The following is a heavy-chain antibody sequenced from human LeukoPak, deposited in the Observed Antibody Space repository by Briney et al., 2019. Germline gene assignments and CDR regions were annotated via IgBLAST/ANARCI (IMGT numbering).Heavy chain of an antibody. V-gene: IGHV3-33*06. Sequence: GRSLRLSCEASGFTFSHYGMHWVRQAPGAGLEWVAVIWSDASNTYYADSVKGRFTISRDNSRNTLYLQMSSLRAEDTAVYYCAKDAERGFDYSNSLNYWGQETLVTVSS. CDR3: AKDAERGFDYSNSLNY. D-gene: IGHD4-11*01. J-gene: IGHJ4*02. CDR1: GFTFSHYG. CDR2: IWSDASNT.